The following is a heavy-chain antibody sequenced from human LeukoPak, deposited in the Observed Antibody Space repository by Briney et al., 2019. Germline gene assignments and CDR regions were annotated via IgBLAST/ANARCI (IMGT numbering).Heavy chain of an antibody. D-gene: IGHD3-10*01. CDR1: GGSISSYY. J-gene: IGHJ4*02. Sequence: SETLSLTCTVSGGSISSYYWSWIRQPPGKGLEWIGYIYYSGSTNYNPSLKSRVTISVDTSKNQFSLKLGSVTAADTAVYYCASSRGRCFDYWGQGTLVTVSS. V-gene: IGHV4-59*01. CDR2: IYYSGST. CDR3: ASSRGRCFDY.